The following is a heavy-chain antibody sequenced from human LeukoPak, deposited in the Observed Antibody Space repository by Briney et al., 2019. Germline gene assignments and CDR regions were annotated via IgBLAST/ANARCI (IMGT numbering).Heavy chain of an antibody. J-gene: IGHJ4*02. CDR1: GFTFYTYW. CDR3: ARSSYPYYFDY. CDR2: INNDGSDT. V-gene: IGHV3-74*01. Sequence: GGSLRLSCAASGFTFYTYWMPWVRHAPGKGLVWVSRINNDGSDTIYADSVKGRFTISRDNAKDTLYLQMISLRVEDTAVYYCARSSYPYYFDYWGQGTLVTVSS.